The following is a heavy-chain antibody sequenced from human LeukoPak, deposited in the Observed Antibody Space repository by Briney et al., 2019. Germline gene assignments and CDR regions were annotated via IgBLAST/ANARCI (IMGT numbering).Heavy chain of an antibody. CDR1: GFTFSSYG. D-gene: IGHD3-3*01. V-gene: IGHV3-33*01. Sequence: GRSLRLSCAASGFTFSSYGMHWVRQAPGKGLEWVAVIWYDGSNKYYADSVKGRFTISRDNAKNSLYLQMNSLRAEDTAVYYCARDYDFWSGSAFDYWGQGTLVTVSS. CDR3: ARDYDFWSGSAFDY. J-gene: IGHJ4*02. CDR2: IWYDGSNK.